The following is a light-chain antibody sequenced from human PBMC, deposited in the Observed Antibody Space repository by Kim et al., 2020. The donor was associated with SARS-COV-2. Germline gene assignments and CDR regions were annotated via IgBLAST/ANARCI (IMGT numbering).Light chain of an antibody. CDR3: NSRDSNDNVL. Sequence: VALGQTVRITCQGDSLRSYDATWYQQKPGQAPILVLYGKNNRPSGIPDRFSGSSSGNTASLTITGTQAGDEADYYCNSRDSNDNVLFGGGTQLTVL. J-gene: IGLJ2*01. CDR2: GKN. CDR1: SLRSYD. V-gene: IGLV3-19*01.